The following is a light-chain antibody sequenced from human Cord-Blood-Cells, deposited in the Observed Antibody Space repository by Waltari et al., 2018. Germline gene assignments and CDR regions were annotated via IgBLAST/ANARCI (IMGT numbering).Light chain of an antibody. Sequence: QSALTQPASVSGSPGQSITISCTGTSSDVGSYNLVSWYQQHPGKAPKLMIYEVSKRPSGVSNRFSGSKSGNTASLTISGLQAEDDADYYCCSYAGSSTFVVFGGGTKLTV. CDR2: EVS. V-gene: IGLV2-23*02. J-gene: IGLJ2*01. CDR3: CSYAGSSTFVV. CDR1: SSDVGSYNL.